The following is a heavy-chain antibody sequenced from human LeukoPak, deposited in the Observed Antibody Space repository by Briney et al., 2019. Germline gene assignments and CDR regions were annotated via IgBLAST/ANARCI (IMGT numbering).Heavy chain of an antibody. D-gene: IGHD5-12*01. V-gene: IGHV3-48*04. CDR3: VKEVVATIPPL. J-gene: IGHJ4*02. Sequence: GGSLRLSCAASGFTFSTYSMNWVRQAPGKGLEWVSYISSSSSIINYAESVRGRFTISRDNAKNTLFLQLNSLRAEDTAVYYCVKEVVATIPPLWGQGTLVTVSS. CDR1: GFTFSTYS. CDR2: ISSSSSII.